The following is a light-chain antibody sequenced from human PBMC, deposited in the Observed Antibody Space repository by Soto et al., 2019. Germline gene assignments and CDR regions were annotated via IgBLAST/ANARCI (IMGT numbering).Light chain of an antibody. Sequence: EIVLTQSPGTLSLSPGERATLSCRASQSVNSKFFAWYQQKPGQAPRLLIYGAFSRGTGIPDRFSGSGSGTDFTLTISRLEPEDFAVYYCQQYGSSPWTFGQGTKVEIK. CDR3: QQYGSSPWT. V-gene: IGKV3-20*01. J-gene: IGKJ1*01. CDR2: GAF. CDR1: QSVNSKF.